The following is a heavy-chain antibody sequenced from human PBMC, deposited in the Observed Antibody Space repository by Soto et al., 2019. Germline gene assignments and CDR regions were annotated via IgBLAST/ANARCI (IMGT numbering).Heavy chain of an antibody. Sequence: QLQLQASGPGLVKPSETLSLTCTVSGGSISSSSYYWGWIRQPPGKGLEWVGSIYYSGSTYYHPSLKSRVTISVDTSKNQFSLKLSSVTAADTAVYYCATVTTFRWFDPWGQGTLVTVSS. J-gene: IGHJ5*02. V-gene: IGHV4-39*01. D-gene: IGHD4-17*01. CDR3: ATVTTFRWFDP. CDR1: GGSISSSSYY. CDR2: IYYSGST.